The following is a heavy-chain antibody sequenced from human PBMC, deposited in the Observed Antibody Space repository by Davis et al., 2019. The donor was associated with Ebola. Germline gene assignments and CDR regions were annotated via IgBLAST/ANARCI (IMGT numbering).Heavy chain of an antibody. CDR1: GFTVSSNY. CDR2: INHSGST. J-gene: IGHJ5*02. Sequence: PGGSLRLSCAASGFTVSSNYMSWIRQPPGKGLEWIGEINHSGSTDYNPSLKSRVTISVDTSKNQFSLKLSSVTAADTAVYYCARGFLPGMGGENWFDPWGQGTLVTVSS. CDR3: ARGFLPGMGGENWFDP. V-gene: IGHV4-34*01. D-gene: IGHD1-26*01.